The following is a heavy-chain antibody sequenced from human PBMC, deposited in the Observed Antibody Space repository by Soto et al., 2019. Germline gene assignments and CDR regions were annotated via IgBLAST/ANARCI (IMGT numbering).Heavy chain of an antibody. CDR1: VFTFDDYD. Sequence: EVQLEESGGALVQPGRSLRLSCAASVFTFDDYDMHWVRQVLGKVVEWVSSIGWNSGNIGYADSVKGRFTTSRDNAKNSLYLQMNSLRPEDTALYYCVRSKGGYSYGTPFDYWGQGTLVTVSS. CDR3: VRSKGGYSYGTPFDY. D-gene: IGHD5-18*01. V-gene: IGHV3-9*01. CDR2: IGWNSGNI. J-gene: IGHJ4*02.